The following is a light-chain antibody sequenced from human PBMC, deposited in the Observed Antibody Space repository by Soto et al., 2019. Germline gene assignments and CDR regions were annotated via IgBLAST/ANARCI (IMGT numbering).Light chain of an antibody. CDR2: GAS. CDR3: QQYGRSPFA. V-gene: IGKV3-20*01. J-gene: IGKJ2*01. CDR1: QSVSSSY. Sequence: EIVLTQSPGTLSLSPGERATLSCRASQSVSSSYLAWYQQKPGQAPRLLIYGASSRATGIPDRFSGSGSGTDFTLTISRLEPEDFAVYYWQQYGRSPFAFGQGTKLEIK.